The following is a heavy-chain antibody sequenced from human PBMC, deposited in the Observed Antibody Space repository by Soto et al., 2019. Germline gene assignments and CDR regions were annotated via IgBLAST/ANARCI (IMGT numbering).Heavy chain of an antibody. D-gene: IGHD4-17*01. V-gene: IGHV4-30-4*01. Sequence: KPSETLSLTCTVSGGSISSGDYYWSWIRQPPGKGLEWIGYIYYSGSTYYNPSLKSRVTISVDTSKNQFSLKLSSVTAADTAVYYCARDSAYGGNLDYWGQGTLVTVSS. CDR1: GGSISSGDYY. J-gene: IGHJ4*02. CDR3: ARDSAYGGNLDY. CDR2: IYYSGST.